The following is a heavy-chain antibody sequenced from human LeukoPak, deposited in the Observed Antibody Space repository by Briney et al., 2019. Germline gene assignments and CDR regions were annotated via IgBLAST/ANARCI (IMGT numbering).Heavy chain of an antibody. CDR2: ISASGAVP. CDR3: ARSLIVASEDY. D-gene: IGHD3-22*01. V-gene: IGHV3-11*04. J-gene: IGHJ4*02. CDR1: GFRFDSFY. Sequence: KPGGSLRLSCAASGFRFDSFYMGWIRQVPGKGLYYNAFISASGAVPYYAESVKGRFTISRDNAKNSVSLQMNSLSADDTAVYYCARSLIVASEDYWGQGTLVTVSS.